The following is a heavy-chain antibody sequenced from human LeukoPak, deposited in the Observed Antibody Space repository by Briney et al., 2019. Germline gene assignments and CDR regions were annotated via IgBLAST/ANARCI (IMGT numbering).Heavy chain of an antibody. J-gene: IGHJ4*02. CDR2: IYHSGST. V-gene: IGHV4-39*07. D-gene: IGHD6-19*01. CDR1: GGSISSSSYY. Sequence: SETLSLTCTVSGGSISSSSYYWGWIRQPPGKGLEWIGYIYHSGSTYYNPSLKSRVTISVDRSKNQFSLKLSSVTAADTAVYYCARGENLSSGWQYYFDYWGQGTLVTVSS. CDR3: ARGENLSSGWQYYFDY.